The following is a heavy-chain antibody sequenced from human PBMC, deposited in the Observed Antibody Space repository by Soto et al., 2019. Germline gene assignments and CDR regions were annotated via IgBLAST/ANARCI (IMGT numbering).Heavy chain of an antibody. V-gene: IGHV3-23*01. CDR1: GFTFSSYV. CDR3: AKDLGYNWNYLFFDY. D-gene: IGHD1-7*01. CDR2: ISGSGGST. Sequence: PGGSLRLSCAASGFTFSSYVMSWVRQAPGKGLEWVSAISGSGGSTYYADSVKGRFTISRDNSKNTLYLQMNSLRAEDTAVYYCAKDLGYNWNYLFFDYWGQGTLVTVSS. J-gene: IGHJ4*02.